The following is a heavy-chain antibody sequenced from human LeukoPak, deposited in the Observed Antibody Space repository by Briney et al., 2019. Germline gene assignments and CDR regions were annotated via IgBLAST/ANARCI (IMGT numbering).Heavy chain of an antibody. J-gene: IGHJ5*02. CDR3: ARDSVPPMFREVTNWFDP. CDR2: IIPIFGTA. D-gene: IGHD3-10*01. CDR1: GGTFSSYA. V-gene: IGHV1-69*13. Sequence: SVKVSCKASGGTFSSYAISWVRQAPGQGLEWMGGIIPIFGTANYAHKFQGSVTITAAESTNKAYMELSSLRSEYTAVYYCARDSVPPMFREVTNWFDPWGQGTLVTVSS.